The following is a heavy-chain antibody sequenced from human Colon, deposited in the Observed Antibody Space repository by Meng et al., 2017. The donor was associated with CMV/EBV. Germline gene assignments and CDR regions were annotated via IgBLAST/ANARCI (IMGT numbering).Heavy chain of an antibody. Sequence: SETLSLTCTVSGGSISSYYWSWIRQPPGKGLEWIGYIYYSGSTNYNPSLKSRVTISVDTSKNQFSLKLSSVTAVDTAVYYCARDLGGDYFDYWGQGTLVTVSS. J-gene: IGHJ4*02. CDR1: GGSISSYY. CDR2: IYYSGST. CDR3: ARDLGGDYFDY. V-gene: IGHV4-59*01. D-gene: IGHD3-16*01.